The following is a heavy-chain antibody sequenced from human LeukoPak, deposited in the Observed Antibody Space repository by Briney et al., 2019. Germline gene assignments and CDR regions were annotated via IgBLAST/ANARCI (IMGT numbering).Heavy chain of an antibody. J-gene: IGHJ6*03. Sequence: SETLSLTCTVSGGSISSYYWSWIRQPPGKGLEWIGNIYNSGSTNYNPSLKSRVTIAVDTSKNQFSLKLRSVTAADTAVYYCARDRGQWLAHYYYMDVWGKGTTVTVSS. CDR3: ARDRGQWLAHYYYMDV. CDR1: GGSISSYY. D-gene: IGHD6-19*01. CDR2: IYNSGST. V-gene: IGHV4-59*01.